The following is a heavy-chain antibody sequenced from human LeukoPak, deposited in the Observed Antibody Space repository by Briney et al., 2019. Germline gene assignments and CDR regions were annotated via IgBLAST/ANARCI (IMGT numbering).Heavy chain of an antibody. D-gene: IGHD6-13*01. CDR3: ARGFRGSSWYNYYYYMDV. Sequence: SETLSLTCTVSGGSISSSSYYWGWIRQPPGKGLEWIGSIYYSGGTYYNPSLKSRVTISVDTSKNQFSLKLSSVTAADTAVYYCARGFRGSSWYNYYYYMDVWGKGTTVTVSS. CDR2: IYYSGGT. J-gene: IGHJ6*03. CDR1: GGSISSSSYY. V-gene: IGHV4-39*01.